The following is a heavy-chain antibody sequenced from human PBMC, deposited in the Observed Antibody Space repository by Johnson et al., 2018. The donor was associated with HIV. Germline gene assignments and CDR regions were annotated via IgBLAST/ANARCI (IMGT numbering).Heavy chain of an antibody. CDR2: ISGSGGST. CDR1: GFTFDEYA. CDR3: TTDPWWNGYHAFDI. Sequence: VQLVESGGGVVRPGGSLRLSCGASGFTFDEYAMSWVRQGPGKGLEWVSAISGSGGSTYYADSVKGRFTISRDNSKNTLYLQMNSLRVEDTAVYYCTTDPWWNGYHAFDIWGQGTMVTVSS. J-gene: IGHJ3*02. V-gene: IGHV3-23*04. D-gene: IGHD1-1*01.